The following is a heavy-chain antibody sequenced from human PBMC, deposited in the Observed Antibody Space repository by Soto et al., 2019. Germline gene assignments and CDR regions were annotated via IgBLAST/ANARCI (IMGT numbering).Heavy chain of an antibody. Sequence: EGQLLQSGGGLVQPGGSLRLSCTGSGFIFSSYAMSWVRQAPGKGLEWISGLNGGGSNTLYADSVKGRFTISRDNFKNTLYLQMNSLRAEDTAVYYCAKDKHGVITRSHFDYWGQGNLVTVSS. J-gene: IGHJ4*02. V-gene: IGHV3-23*01. D-gene: IGHD3-22*01. CDR3: AKDKHGVITRSHFDY. CDR1: GFIFSSYA. CDR2: LNGGGSNT.